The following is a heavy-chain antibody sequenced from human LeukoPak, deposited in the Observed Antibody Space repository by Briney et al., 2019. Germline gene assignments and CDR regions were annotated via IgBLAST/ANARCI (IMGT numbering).Heavy chain of an antibody. CDR3: ARSGFLEWLWHDAFDI. CDR1: GYTFTSHY. D-gene: IGHD3-3*01. J-gene: IGHJ3*02. V-gene: IGHV1-46*01. Sequence: ASVKVSCKASGYTFTSHYMHWVRQAPGQGLEWMGIINPSGGSTSYAQKFQGRVTMTRDTSTSTAYMELSSLRSEDTAVYYCARSGFLEWLWHDAFDIWGQGTKVTVSS. CDR2: INPSGGST.